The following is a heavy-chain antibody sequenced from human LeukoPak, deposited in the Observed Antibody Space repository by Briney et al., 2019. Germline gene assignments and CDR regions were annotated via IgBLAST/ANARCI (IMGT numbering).Heavy chain of an antibody. CDR2: IYSGGST. J-gene: IGHJ3*02. Sequence: PGGSLRLSCVASRFTVSSNYMSWVRQAPGKGLEWVSVIYSGGSTYYADSVKGRFTISRDNSKITLYLQMNSLPAEDTAVYYCARVGVVPAAIPDGFDIWGQGTMVTVSS. V-gene: IGHV3-53*01. CDR3: ARVGVVPAAIPDGFDI. D-gene: IGHD2-2*01. CDR1: RFTVSSNY.